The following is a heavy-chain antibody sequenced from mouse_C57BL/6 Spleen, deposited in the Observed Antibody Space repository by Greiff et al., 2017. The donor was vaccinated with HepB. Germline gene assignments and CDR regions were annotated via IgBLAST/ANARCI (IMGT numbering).Heavy chain of an antibody. CDR3: AKLGGSYFDY. CDR1: GYSFTGYY. V-gene: IGHV1-42*01. J-gene: IGHJ2*01. D-gene: IGHD4-1*01. CDR2: INPSTGGT. Sequence: EVQRVESGPELVKPGASVKISCTASGYSFTGYYMNWVKQSPEKSLEWIGEINPSTGGTTYNQKFKAKDTFTVAKSSRKAYMQLKSLTSEDSAVYYCAKLGGSYFDYWGQGTTLTVSS.